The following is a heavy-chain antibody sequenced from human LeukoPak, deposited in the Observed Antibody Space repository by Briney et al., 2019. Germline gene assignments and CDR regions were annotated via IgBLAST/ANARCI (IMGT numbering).Heavy chain of an antibody. D-gene: IGHD1-1*01. CDR1: EFIISNNY. Sequence: PGGSLRLSCAASEFIISNNYMSWVRQAPGKGLEWVSAITADGGSTHYTMSVKGRFIISRDSPSNTLYLQMNNLRAEDTAVYFCARVWIRDYMDVWGKGTTVTVSS. CDR3: ARVWIRDYMDV. J-gene: IGHJ6*03. CDR2: ITADGGST. V-gene: IGHV3-23*01.